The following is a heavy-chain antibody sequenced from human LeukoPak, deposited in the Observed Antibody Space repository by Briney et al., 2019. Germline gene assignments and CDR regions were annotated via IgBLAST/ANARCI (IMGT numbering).Heavy chain of an antibody. D-gene: IGHD3-9*01. CDR1: RLSFSSYA. CDR2: ISGSGGSN. Sequence: GGSLRLSCAVSRLSFSSYAMSGVRQAPGKGPEWVAAISGSGGSNYYAALVKRRSTLSGESYKNTLYLQMNRLRAENTAVYYGAKIKRPLVIFTDTLDYWGQGTLVTVSS. V-gene: IGHV3-23*01. CDR3: AKIKRPLVIFTDTLDY. J-gene: IGHJ4*02.